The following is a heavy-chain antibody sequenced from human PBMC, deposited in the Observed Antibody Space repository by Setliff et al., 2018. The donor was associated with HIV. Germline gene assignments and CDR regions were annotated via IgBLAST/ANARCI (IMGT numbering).Heavy chain of an antibody. Sequence: SETLSLTCAVYGGSFSDYSWNWIRQPPGKGLEWIGEINHSGSTNYNPSLKSRVSISVDTSKKQFSLNLRSVTAADTAIYFCARKVGGDFDYWGQGTLVTVSS. CDR3: ARKVGGDFDY. D-gene: IGHD4-17*01. V-gene: IGHV4-34*01. CDR2: INHSGST. J-gene: IGHJ4*02. CDR1: GGSFSDYS.